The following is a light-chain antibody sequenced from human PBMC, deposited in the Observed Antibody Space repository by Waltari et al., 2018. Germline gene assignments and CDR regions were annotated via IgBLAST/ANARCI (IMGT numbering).Light chain of an antibody. CDR1: SSDVGPYNY. CDR2: EVT. V-gene: IGLV2-14*01. CDR3: SSFTSSGTIV. Sequence: QSALTQPASVSGSPGQSITISCTGTSSDVGPYNYVPWYQHYPGKVPKLMFYEVTNRASGVSNRFSGSKSGNTASLTISGLQAEDEADYYCSSFTSSGTIVFGGGTKLTVL. J-gene: IGLJ3*02.